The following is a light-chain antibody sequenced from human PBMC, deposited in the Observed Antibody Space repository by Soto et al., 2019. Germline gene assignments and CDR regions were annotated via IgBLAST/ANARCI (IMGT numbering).Light chain of an antibody. CDR1: ISDVGSYNY. CDR3: GSYTKSSTYV. CDR2: DVS. J-gene: IGLJ1*01. Sequence: QSVLTQPASVSGSPGQSITISCTGTISDVGSYNYVSWYQQYPGKAPKLMIYDVSTRPSGVSDRFSGSKSGNTASLTISGLRAEDEADYYCGSYTKSSTYVFGIGTKVTV. V-gene: IGLV2-14*03.